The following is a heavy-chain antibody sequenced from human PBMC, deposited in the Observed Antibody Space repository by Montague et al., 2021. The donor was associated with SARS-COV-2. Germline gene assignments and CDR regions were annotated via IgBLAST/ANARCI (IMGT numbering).Heavy chain of an antibody. CDR1: GGSFSTYS. V-gene: IGHV4-34*01. CDR2: IHHGGST. Sequence: TLFLTCAVHGGSFSTYSWNWIRQPPGKGLEWIGEIHHGGSTNYNPSLKSRVTISADTSKNQFSLELTSVAAADTAVYYCARLRDGVVPSPILGVGPYYSYCYMDVWGRGTTVTVSS. D-gene: IGHD3-10*01. J-gene: IGHJ6*03. CDR3: ARLRDGVVPSPILGVGPYYSYCYMDV.